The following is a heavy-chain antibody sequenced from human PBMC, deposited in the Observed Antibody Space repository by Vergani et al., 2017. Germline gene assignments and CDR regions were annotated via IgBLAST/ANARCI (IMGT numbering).Heavy chain of an antibody. CDR3: AKVGIAAAGPLLYFDY. J-gene: IGHJ4*02. D-gene: IGHD6-13*01. V-gene: IGHV4-59*08. Sequence: QVQLQESGPGLVKPSETLSLTCTVSGGSISSYYWSWIRQPPGKGLEWIGYIYYSGSTNYNPSLKSRVTISVDTSKNQFSLKLSSVTAADTAVYYCAKVGIAAAGPLLYFDYWGQGTLVTVSS. CDR1: GGSISSYY. CDR2: IYYSGST.